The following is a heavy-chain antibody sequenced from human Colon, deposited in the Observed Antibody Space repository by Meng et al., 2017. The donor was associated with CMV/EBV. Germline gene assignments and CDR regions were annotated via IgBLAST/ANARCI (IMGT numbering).Heavy chain of an antibody. CDR3: MTPTGSSDY. V-gene: IGHV3-7*01. CDR2: IKQDGSEK. Sequence: GESLKISCAASGFTFSSYWMSWVRQAPGKGLEWVANIKQDGSEKYYVDSVKGRFTISRDNTKNSLYLQMSSLRVEDTAMYYCMTPTGSSDYWGQGTLVTVSS. J-gene: IGHJ4*02. D-gene: IGHD6-6*01. CDR1: GFTFSSYW.